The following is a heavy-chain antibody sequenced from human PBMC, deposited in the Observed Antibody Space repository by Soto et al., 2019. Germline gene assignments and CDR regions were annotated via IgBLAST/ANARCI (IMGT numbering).Heavy chain of an antibody. CDR1: GFTFSSYA. D-gene: IGHD3-10*01. J-gene: IGHJ3*02. V-gene: IGHV3-74*01. CDR2: IDNGGTNT. CDR3: AKDRGRPDAFNI. Sequence: PGGSLRLSCAASGFTFSSYAMNWVRQAPGKGLEWVSRIDNGGTNTVYADAVKGRLTISRDNAKNTLYLQMNSLRAEDTAVYYCAKDRGRPDAFNIWGQGTMVTVSS.